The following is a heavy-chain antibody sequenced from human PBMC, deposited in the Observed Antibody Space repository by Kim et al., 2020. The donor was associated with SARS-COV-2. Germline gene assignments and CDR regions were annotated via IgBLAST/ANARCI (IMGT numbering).Heavy chain of an antibody. D-gene: IGHD3-10*01. Sequence: GGSLRLSCAASGFTFSSYAMHWVRQAPGKGLEWVAVISYDGSNKYYADSVKGRFTISRDNSKNTLYLQMNSLRAEDTAVYYCARDHTSYGSGGRYYYGMDVWGQGTTVTVSS. CDR1: GFTFSSYA. J-gene: IGHJ6*02. CDR2: ISYDGSNK. V-gene: IGHV3-30*04. CDR3: ARDHTSYGSGGRYYYGMDV.